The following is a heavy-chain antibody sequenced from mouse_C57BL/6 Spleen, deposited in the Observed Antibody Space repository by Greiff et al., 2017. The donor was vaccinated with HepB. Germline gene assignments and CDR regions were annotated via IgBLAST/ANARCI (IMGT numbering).Heavy chain of an antibody. CDR3: ARQGDYDRAFAY. CDR1: GYSFTSYY. J-gene: IGHJ3*01. Sequence: VQLVESGPELVKPGASVKISCKASGYSFTSYYIHWVKQRPGQGLEWIGWIYPGSGNTKYNEKFKGKATLTADTSSSTAYMQLSSLTSEDSAVYYCARQGDYDRAFAYWGQGTLVTV. V-gene: IGHV1-66*01. D-gene: IGHD2-4*01. CDR2: IYPGSGNT.